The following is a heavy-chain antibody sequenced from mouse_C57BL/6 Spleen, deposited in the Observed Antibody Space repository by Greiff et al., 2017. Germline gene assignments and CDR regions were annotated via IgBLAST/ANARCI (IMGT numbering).Heavy chain of an antibody. CDR3: ARAPYDGFFAY. CDR1: GFTFSSYA. CDR2: ISDGGSYT. V-gene: IGHV5-4*03. Sequence: EVNLVESGGGLVKPGGSLKLSCAASGFTFSSYAMSWVRQTPEKRLEWVATISDGGSYTYYPDNVKGRFTISRDNAKNNLYLQMSHLKSEDTAMYYCARAPYDGFFAYWGQGTLVTVSA. J-gene: IGHJ3*01. D-gene: IGHD2-3*01.